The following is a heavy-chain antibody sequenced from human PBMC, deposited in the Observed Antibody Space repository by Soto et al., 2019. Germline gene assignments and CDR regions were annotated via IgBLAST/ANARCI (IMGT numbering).Heavy chain of an antibody. CDR2: ISYDGSNK. CDR1: RFTFSIYA. D-gene: IGHD2-21*02. Sequence: PGGSLRLSCAASRFTFSIYAMHWVRHAPGKGLEWVAVISYDGSNKYYADSVKGRFTISRDNSKNTLYLQMNSLRVEDTAVYYCARLSIVVVTATNKRVDYWGQGTLVTVSS. CDR3: ARLSIVVVTATNKRVDY. V-gene: IGHV3-30-3*01. J-gene: IGHJ4*02.